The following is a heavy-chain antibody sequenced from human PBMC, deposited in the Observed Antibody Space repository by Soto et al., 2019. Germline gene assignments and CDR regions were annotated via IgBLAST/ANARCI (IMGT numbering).Heavy chain of an antibody. CDR1: RASISSGDYY. D-gene: IGHD1-26*01. CDR2: IYYSGST. CDR3: ARVPFYAPSGSYYIDS. J-gene: IGHJ4*02. Sequence: QVQLQESGPGLVKPSQTLSLTCTVSRASISSGDYYWSWIRQPPGKGLGWIAYIYYSGSTYYNPSLKSRVTISLDTPKKQVSLKLSSVTAADTAVYYCARVPFYAPSGSYYIDSWGQGALVTVSS. V-gene: IGHV4-30-4*01.